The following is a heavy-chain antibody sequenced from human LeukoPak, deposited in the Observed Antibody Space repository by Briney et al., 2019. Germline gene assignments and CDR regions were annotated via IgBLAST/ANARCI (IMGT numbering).Heavy chain of an antibody. CDR3: ARGYSGSYGRFDY. J-gene: IGHJ4*02. CDR2: IYYSGNT. D-gene: IGHD1-26*01. V-gene: IGHV4-59*01. Sequence: PETLSLTCTVSGGSISSFYWSWIRQPPGKGLEWIGYIYYSGNTNYNPSLKNRVTISVDTSKNQFSLKLSSVTAADTAVYYCARGYSGSYGRFDYWGQGTLATVSS. CDR1: GGSISSFY.